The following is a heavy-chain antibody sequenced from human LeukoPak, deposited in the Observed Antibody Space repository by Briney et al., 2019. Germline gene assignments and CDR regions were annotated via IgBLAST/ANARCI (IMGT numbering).Heavy chain of an antibody. J-gene: IGHJ4*02. Sequence: GGSLRLSCAASGFTFSSYAMSWVRQAPGKGLEWVSAISGSGGSTYYADSVKGRFTISRDNSKNTLYLQMNSLRAEDTAVYYCAKQNPPYYYDSSGYWRGNYWGQGTLVPVSS. CDR2: ISGSGGST. CDR1: GFTFSSYA. V-gene: IGHV3-23*01. D-gene: IGHD3-22*01. CDR3: AKQNPPYYYDSSGYWRGNY.